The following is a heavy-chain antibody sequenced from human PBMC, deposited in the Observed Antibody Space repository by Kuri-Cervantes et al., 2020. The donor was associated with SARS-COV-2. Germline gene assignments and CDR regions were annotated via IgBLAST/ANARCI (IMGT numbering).Heavy chain of an antibody. V-gene: IGHV3-30*02. J-gene: IGHJ3*02. CDR3: AREGDIVVVHDAFDI. D-gene: IGHD2-2*01. Sequence: GESLKISCAASGFTFSSYAMHWVRQAPGEGLEWVAFIRYDGSNRYYTDSVKGRFTISRDNSKNTLCLQMNSLRAEDTAVYYCAREGDIVVVHDAFDIWGQGTMVTVSS. CDR2: IRYDGSNR. CDR1: GFTFSSYA.